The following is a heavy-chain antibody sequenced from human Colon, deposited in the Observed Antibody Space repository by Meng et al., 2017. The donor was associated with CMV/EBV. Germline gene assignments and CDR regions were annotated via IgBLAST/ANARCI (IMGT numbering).Heavy chain of an antibody. J-gene: IGHJ6*02. CDR2: ISGNGGST. CDR1: GFTFSSYG. D-gene: IGHD6-19*01. Sequence: GGSLRLSCAASGFTFSSYGMSWVRQAPGKGLEWVSVISGNGGSTYYGDSVKGRFTISRDNSNNTLYLQMRSLRAEDTAVYYCAKSIGRYGSGYYYYGMDVWGQGTTVTVSS. CDR3: AKSIGRYGSGYYYYGMDV. V-gene: IGHV3-23*01.